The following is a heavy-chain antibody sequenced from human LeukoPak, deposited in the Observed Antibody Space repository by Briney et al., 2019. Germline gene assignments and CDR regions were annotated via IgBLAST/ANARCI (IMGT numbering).Heavy chain of an antibody. CDR2: IWYGGSNK. D-gene: IGHD6-19*01. CDR3: AKDGDSSGWSGGDY. CDR1: GFTFSSYG. V-gene: IGHV3-33*06. Sequence: GRSLRLSCAASGFTFSSYGMHWVRQAPGKGLEWVAVIWYGGSNKYYADSVKGRFTISRDNSKNTLYLQMNSLRAEDTAVYYCAKDGDSSGWSGGDYWGQGTLVTVSA. J-gene: IGHJ4*02.